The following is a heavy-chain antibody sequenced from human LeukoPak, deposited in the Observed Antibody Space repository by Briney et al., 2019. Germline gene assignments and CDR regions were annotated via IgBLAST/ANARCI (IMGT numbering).Heavy chain of an antibody. CDR2: ISWNSGSI. D-gene: IGHD3-22*01. CDR3: AKVTIKDSSGPYYFDY. Sequence: GRSLRLSCAASGFTFDDYAMHWVRQAPGKGLEWVSGISWNSGSIGYADSVKGRFTISRDNAKNSLYLQMNSLRAEDTALYYCAKVTIKDSSGPYYFDYWGQGTLVTVSS. J-gene: IGHJ4*02. CDR1: GFTFDDYA. V-gene: IGHV3-9*01.